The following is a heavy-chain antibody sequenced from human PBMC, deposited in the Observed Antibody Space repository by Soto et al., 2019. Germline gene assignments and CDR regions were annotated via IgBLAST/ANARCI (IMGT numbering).Heavy chain of an antibody. V-gene: IGHV2-70*01. Sequence: SGPTLVNPTQTLTLTCTFSGFSLSTSGMCVSWIRQPPGKALEWLALIDWDDDKYYSTSLKTRLTISKDTSKNQVVLTMTNMDPVDTATYYCARTRDYYYGSGSYYNLDYWGQGTLVTVSS. J-gene: IGHJ4*02. CDR3: ARTRDYYYGSGSYYNLDY. CDR2: IDWDDDK. D-gene: IGHD3-10*01. CDR1: GFSLSTSGMC.